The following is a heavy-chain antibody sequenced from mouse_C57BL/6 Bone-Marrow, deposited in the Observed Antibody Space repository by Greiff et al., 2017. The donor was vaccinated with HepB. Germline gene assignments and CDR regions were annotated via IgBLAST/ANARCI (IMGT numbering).Heavy chain of an antibody. CDR3: ARHPMITPHYYAMDY. CDR2: ISSGGSYT. J-gene: IGHJ4*01. D-gene: IGHD2-4*01. CDR1: GFTFSSYG. Sequence: EVQLVESGGDLVKPGGSLKLSCAASGFTFSSYGMSWVRQTPDKRLEWVATISSGGSYTYYPDSVKGRFTISRDNAKNTLYLQMSSLKSEDTAMYYCARHPMITPHYYAMDYWGQGTSVTVSS. V-gene: IGHV5-6*01.